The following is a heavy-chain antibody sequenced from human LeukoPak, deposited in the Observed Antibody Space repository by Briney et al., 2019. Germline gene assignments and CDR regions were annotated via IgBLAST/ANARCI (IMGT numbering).Heavy chain of an antibody. CDR2: IYRGGST. Sequence: WGSLRLSCAASGFTVSSDYMSWVRQAPGKGLEWVSVIYRGGSTYYADSVKGRFTISRDNSKNTLYLQMNSLRAEDTAVYYCARGYYYDSSEINWGQGTLVTVSS. J-gene: IGHJ4*02. CDR1: GFTVSSDY. V-gene: IGHV3-53*01. D-gene: IGHD3-22*01. CDR3: ARGYYYDSSEIN.